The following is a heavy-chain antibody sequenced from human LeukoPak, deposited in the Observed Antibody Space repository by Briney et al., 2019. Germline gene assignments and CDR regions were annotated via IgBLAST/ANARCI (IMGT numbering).Heavy chain of an antibody. D-gene: IGHD6-19*01. J-gene: IGHJ4*02. V-gene: IGHV4-61*01. CDR1: GGSFSSSSYY. Sequence: SETLSLTCTVSGGSFSSSSYYWSWIRQPPGTGLEWIGYIYYSGSTNYNPSLKSRVTISIDTSKTQFSLKLSSVTAADTAVYYCARVPIAVAGTIDYWGQGTLVTVSS. CDR2: IYYSGST. CDR3: ARVPIAVAGTIDY.